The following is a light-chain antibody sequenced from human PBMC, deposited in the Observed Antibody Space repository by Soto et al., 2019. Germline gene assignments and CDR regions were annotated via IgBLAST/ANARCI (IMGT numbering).Light chain of an antibody. V-gene: IGKV3-11*01. J-gene: IGKJ3*01. Sequence: EIVLTQSPATLSLSPGERATLSCRASQSVGSYLGWYQQKPGQAPRLLIYDASNRATGIPARFSGSGSGTDFTLPISSLEPEDFAVYFCQQRSNWPRTFGPGTKVDIK. CDR2: DAS. CDR3: QQRSNWPRT. CDR1: QSVGSY.